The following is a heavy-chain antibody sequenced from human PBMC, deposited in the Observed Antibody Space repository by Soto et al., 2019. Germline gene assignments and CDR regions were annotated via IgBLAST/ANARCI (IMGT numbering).Heavy chain of an antibody. Sequence: PAETLSLTCVVSGAYISGSDSNWFWIRKPPGKGLEWICYIAYSGDTYYNPSLRRRMTISADRSENKFSLTLKYVTAADTAVYFCARDFERSAIGPWGQGTSVTVSS. CDR2: IAYSGDT. CDR3: ARDFERSAIGP. D-gene: IGHD3-9*01. V-gene: IGHV4-31*11. CDR1: GAYISGSDSN. J-gene: IGHJ5*02.